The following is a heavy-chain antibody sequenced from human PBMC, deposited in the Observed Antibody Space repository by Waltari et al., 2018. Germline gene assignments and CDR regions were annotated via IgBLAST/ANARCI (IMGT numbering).Heavy chain of an antibody. CDR3: AKSSSWSHFDY. Sequence: EVQLVESGGVVVQPGGSLRLSCAASGFPFADYTVHCVRQAPGKGLEWVSLISWDGGSTYFADSVKGRFTISRDNSKNSLYLQMNSLRTEDTALYYCAKSSSWSHFDYWGQGTLVTVSS. V-gene: IGHV3-43*01. J-gene: IGHJ4*02. CDR1: GFPFADYT. CDR2: ISWDGGST. D-gene: IGHD6-13*01.